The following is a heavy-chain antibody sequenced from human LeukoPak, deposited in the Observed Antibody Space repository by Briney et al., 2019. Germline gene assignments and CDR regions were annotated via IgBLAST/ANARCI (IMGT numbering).Heavy chain of an antibody. CDR1: GFTFSSYN. CDR3: ARDYQYGYSTNWHHLAQIDY. J-gene: IGHJ4*02. D-gene: IGHD2/OR15-2a*01. V-gene: IGHV3-21*01. CDR2: ISSTSRSYI. Sequence: GGSLRLSCAASGFTFSSYNMNWVRQAPGKGLERVPSISSTSRSYIYYADSVKGRFTISRDNAKNSLYLQMNSLRAEDTAIYYCARDYQYGYSTNWHHLAQIDYWGQGTLVTVSS.